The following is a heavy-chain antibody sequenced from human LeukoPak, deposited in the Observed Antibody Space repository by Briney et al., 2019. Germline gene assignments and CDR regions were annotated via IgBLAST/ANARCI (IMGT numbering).Heavy chain of an antibody. CDR2: ISSSSSTI. V-gene: IGHV3-48*01. CDR3: AREGGFYYFDY. Sequence: GGSRRLSCPASGLTLSSYSLTWFGKPQGRGLGGVSYISSSSSTIYYADSVKGRFTISRDNAKDSLYLQMNSLRAEDTAVYYCAREGGFYYFDYWGQGTLVTVSS. D-gene: IGHD5-12*01. CDR1: GLTLSSYS. J-gene: IGHJ4*02.